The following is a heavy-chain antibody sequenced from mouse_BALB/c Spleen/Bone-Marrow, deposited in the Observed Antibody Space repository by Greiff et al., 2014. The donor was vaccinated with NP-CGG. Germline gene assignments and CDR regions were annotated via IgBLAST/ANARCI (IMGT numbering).Heavy chain of an antibody. CDR1: GYTFTSFW. CDR2: VYPGNNDT. CDR3: TRYYYGGRDWYFDV. J-gene: IGHJ1*01. D-gene: IGHD1-1*01. V-gene: IGHV1-5*01. Sequence: EVKLQESGAVLARPGASVRMSCKASGYTFTSFWMHWVKQRPGQGLKWIGAVYPGNNDTNYDQNFKGKAKLTAVTSTSTAYMEFSSLTNEDSAVYYCTRYYYGGRDWYFDVWGAGTTVTVSS.